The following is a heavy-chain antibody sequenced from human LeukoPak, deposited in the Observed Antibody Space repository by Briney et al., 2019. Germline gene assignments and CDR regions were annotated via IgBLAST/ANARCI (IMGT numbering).Heavy chain of an antibody. CDR1: GLTVSSNY. V-gene: IGHV3-53*01. CDR2: IYSIGST. CDR3: ARTPPGAGNWFDP. Sequence: GGSLRLSCAASGLTVSSNYMSWVRQAPGKGLEWVSIIYSIGSTYYADSVKGRFIISRDNSKNTVFLQMDSLRAEDTAVYYCARTPPGAGNWFDPWGQGTLVTVSS. J-gene: IGHJ5*02. D-gene: IGHD2-15*01.